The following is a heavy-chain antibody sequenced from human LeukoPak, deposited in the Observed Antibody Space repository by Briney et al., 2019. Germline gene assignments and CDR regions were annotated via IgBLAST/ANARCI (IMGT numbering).Heavy chain of an antibody. CDR2: ISAYNGNT. CDR1: GYTFTSYG. Sequence: ASVKVSCKASGYTFTSYGISWVRQAPGQGLEWMGWISAYNGNTNYAQKLQGRVTMTTDTSTSTAYMELRSLRSDDTAVYYCATDDLYYYGSGSPPFKTWGQGTLITVSS. J-gene: IGHJ5*02. V-gene: IGHV1-18*01. D-gene: IGHD3-10*01. CDR3: ATDDLYYYGSGSPPFKT.